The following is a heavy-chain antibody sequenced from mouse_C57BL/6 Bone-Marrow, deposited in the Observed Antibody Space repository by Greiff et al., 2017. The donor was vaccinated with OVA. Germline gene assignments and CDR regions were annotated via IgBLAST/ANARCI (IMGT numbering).Heavy chain of an antibody. CDR3: ARTTGTGYAMDY. V-gene: IGHV8-8*01. D-gene: IGHD4-1*02. J-gene: IGHJ4*01. CDR1: GFSLSTFGMG. Sequence: QVTLKVSGPGILQPSQTLSLTCSFSGFSLSTFGMGVGWIRQPSGKGLEWLAHIWWDDDKYYHPALKSRLTISKDTSKNQVFLKLANVDTADTATYYCARTTGTGYAMDYWGQGTSVTVSS. CDR2: IWWDDDK.